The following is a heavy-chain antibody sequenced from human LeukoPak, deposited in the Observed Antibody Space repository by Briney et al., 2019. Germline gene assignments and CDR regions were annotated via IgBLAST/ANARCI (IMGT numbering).Heavy chain of an antibody. V-gene: IGHV3-30-3*01. CDR1: GFTFSSYA. CDR3: ARKDTYYDFWSGSTDN. Sequence: GGSLRLSCAASGFTFSSYAMHWVRQAPGKGLEWVAVISYDGSNKYYADSVKGRFTISRDNSKNTLYLQMNSLRAEDTAVYYCARKDTYYDFWSGSTDNWGQGTLVTVSS. D-gene: IGHD3-3*01. J-gene: IGHJ4*02. CDR2: ISYDGSNK.